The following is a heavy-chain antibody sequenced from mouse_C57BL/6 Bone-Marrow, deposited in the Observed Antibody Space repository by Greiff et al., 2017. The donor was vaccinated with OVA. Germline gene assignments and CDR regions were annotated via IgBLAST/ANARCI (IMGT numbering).Heavy chain of an antibody. V-gene: IGHV1-69*01. CDR2: IDPSDSYT. CDR3: AMGSSGYWFAY. Sequence: QVQLKQPGAELVMPGASVKLSCKASGYTFTSYWMHWVKQRPGQGLEWIGEIDPSDSYTNYNQKFKGKSTLTVDKSSSTAYMQLSSLTSEDSAVYYCAMGSSGYWFAYWGQGTLVTVSA. D-gene: IGHD3-2*02. CDR1: GYTFTSYW. J-gene: IGHJ3*01.